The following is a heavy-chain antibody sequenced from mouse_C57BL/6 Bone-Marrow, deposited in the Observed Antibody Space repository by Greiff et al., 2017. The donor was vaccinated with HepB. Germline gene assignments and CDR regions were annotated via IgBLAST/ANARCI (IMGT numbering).Heavy chain of an antibody. D-gene: IGHD1-1*01. CDR1: GYTFTSYW. V-gene: IGHV1-64*01. Sequence: QVRLQQPGAELVKPGASVKLSCKASGYTFTSYWMHWVKQRPGQGLEWIGMIHPNSGSTNYNEKFKSKATLTVDKSSSTAYMQLSSLTSEDSAVYYCARYGAYWGQGTLVTVSA. CDR2: IHPNSGST. J-gene: IGHJ3*01. CDR3: ARYGAY.